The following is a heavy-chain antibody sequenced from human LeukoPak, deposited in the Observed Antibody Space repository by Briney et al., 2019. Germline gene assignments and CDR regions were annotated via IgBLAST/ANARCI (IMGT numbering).Heavy chain of an antibody. J-gene: IGHJ4*02. CDR1: GYTFTSYG. CDR3: ARAFYYDILTGYLPWFDY. D-gene: IGHD3-9*01. V-gene: IGHV1-18*01. CDR2: ISAYNGNT. Sequence: AASVKVSCKASGYTFTSYGISWVRQAPGQGLEWMGWISAYNGNTNYAQKLQGRVTMTTDTSTSTAYMELRSLRSDDTAVYHCARAFYYDILTGYLPWFDYWGQGTLVTVSS.